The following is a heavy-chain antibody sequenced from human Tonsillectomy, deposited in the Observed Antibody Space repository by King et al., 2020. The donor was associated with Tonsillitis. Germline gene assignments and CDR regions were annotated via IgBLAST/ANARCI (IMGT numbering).Heavy chain of an antibody. V-gene: IGHV4-30-2*01. CDR2: IYHSGST. CDR3: ARVFVYVFSEDYGMDV. J-gene: IGHJ6*02. D-gene: IGHD3-16*01. Sequence: QLQESGSGLVKPSQTLSLTCAVSGGSISSGGYSWSWIRQPPGKGLEWIGYIYHSGSTYYNPSLKSRVTISVDRSKNQFSLKLSSVTAADTAVYYCARVFVYVFSEDYGMDVWGQGTTVTVSS. CDR1: GGSISSGGYS.